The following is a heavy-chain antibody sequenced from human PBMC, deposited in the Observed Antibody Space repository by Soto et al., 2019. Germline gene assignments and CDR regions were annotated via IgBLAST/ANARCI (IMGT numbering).Heavy chain of an antibody. V-gene: IGHV3-23*01. D-gene: IGHD2-15*01. Sequence: PGGSLRLSCAASGFTFSSYAMRWVRQAPGKGLEWVSAISGSGGSTYYADSVKGRFTISRDNPKNTLYLQMNSLRAEDTAVYYCVVVVAATAYWYFQHWGQGTLVTVSS. CDR2: ISGSGGST. J-gene: IGHJ1*01. CDR1: GFTFSSYA. CDR3: VVVVAATAYWYFQH.